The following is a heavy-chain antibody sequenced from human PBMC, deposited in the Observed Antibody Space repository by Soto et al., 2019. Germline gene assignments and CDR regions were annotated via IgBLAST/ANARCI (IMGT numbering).Heavy chain of an antibody. J-gene: IGHJ6*02. Sequence: EVQVVESGRGLVQPGGSLRLSCAASGFTVSSDYMSWVRQAPGKGLEWVSVIYSGGSTYYADSVKGRFTISRDNSKNTLYLQMNSLRAEDTAVYYCARDPGDRNGVSVWGQGTTVTVSS. V-gene: IGHV3-66*01. D-gene: IGHD1-26*01. CDR2: IYSGGST. CDR3: ARDPGDRNGVSV. CDR1: GFTVSSDY.